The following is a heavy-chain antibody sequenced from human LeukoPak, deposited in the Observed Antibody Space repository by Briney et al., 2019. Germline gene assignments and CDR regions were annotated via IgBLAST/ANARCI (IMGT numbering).Heavy chain of an antibody. CDR2: ISSSSSAM. V-gene: IGHV3-21*01. D-gene: IGHD3-22*01. Sequence: GGSLRLSCVASGFTFSSYSMNWVRQAPGKGLEWVSSISSSSSAMYYADSVKGRFTISRDNAKNSLFPQMNSLRAEDTAVYYCARDSFYYDSSGPQGWGQGTLVTVSS. J-gene: IGHJ4*02. CDR3: ARDSFYYDSSGPQG. CDR1: GFTFSSYS.